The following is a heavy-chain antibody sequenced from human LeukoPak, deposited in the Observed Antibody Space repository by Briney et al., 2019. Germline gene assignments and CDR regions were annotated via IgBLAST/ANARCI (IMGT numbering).Heavy chain of an antibody. V-gene: IGHV3-23*01. J-gene: IGHJ4*02. Sequence: GSLRLSCAASEFDFSSHAMTWVRQAPGKGLEWVSAISISGSKTYYADSVKGRFTISRGNSKNTLYLQMNSLRAEDTAVYYCAKVRSGWYGNYFDYWGQGTLVTVSS. CDR1: EFDFSSHA. CDR2: ISISGSKT. D-gene: IGHD6-19*01. CDR3: AKVRSGWYGNYFDY.